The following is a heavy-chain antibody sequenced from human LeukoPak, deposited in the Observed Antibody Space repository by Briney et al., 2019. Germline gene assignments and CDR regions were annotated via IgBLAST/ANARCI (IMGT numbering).Heavy chain of an antibody. V-gene: IGHV1-46*01. Sequence: ASVKVSCKASRYSFTRYYIHWVRQAPGQGLEWMGVIIPSGGDTTYAQKFQGRVTMTRDTSTSTVYLELSSLRSDDTAVYFCARRSSWFSLNYWGQGTLVTVSS. CDR3: ARRSSWFSLNY. CDR1: RYSFTRYY. D-gene: IGHD6-13*01. J-gene: IGHJ4*02. CDR2: IIPSGGDT.